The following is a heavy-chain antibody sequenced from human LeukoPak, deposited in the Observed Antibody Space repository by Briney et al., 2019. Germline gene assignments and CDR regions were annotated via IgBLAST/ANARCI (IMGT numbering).Heavy chain of an antibody. Sequence: GGSLRLSCAASGLTVRSNYMSWVRQAPGKGLEWVSVIYSGGSTYYADSVKGRFTISRDNSKNTLYLQMNSLRVEDTAVYYCARDPYSGSFYGDDWGQGTLVTVSS. V-gene: IGHV3-53*01. CDR2: IYSGGST. CDR3: ARDPYSGSFYGDD. CDR1: GLTVRSNY. D-gene: IGHD1-26*01. J-gene: IGHJ4*02.